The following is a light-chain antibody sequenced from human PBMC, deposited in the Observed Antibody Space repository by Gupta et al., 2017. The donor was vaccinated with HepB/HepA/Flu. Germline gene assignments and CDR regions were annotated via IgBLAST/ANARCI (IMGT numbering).Light chain of an antibody. CDR1: QDVNNY. J-gene: IGKJ4*01. Sequence: DIELTQSPSTLSAFIGDRVTITCQATQDVNNYLNWYQQKPATAPKLLIFDGSHLATGVPSRFSGRGFEALFSFTIDSLQPEDVATYYCQQYDGVPPTFGGGTKVELK. CDR2: DGS. V-gene: IGKV1-33*01. CDR3: QQYDGVPPT.